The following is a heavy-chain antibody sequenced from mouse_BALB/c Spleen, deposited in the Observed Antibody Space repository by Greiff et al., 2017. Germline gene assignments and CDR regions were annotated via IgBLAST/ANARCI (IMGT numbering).Heavy chain of an antibody. CDR1: GFSLSRYS. D-gene: IGHD1-2*01. CDR3: ARNEDYYGWAY. J-gene: IGHJ3*01. CDR2: IWGGGST. Sequence: VQVVESGPGLVAPSQSLSISCNVSGFSLSRYSVHWVRQPPGKGLGWLGMIWGGGSTDYNSALKSRLSISKDNSKSQVFLKMNSLQTDDTAMYYCARNEDYYGWAYWGQGTLVTVSA. V-gene: IGHV2-6-4*01.